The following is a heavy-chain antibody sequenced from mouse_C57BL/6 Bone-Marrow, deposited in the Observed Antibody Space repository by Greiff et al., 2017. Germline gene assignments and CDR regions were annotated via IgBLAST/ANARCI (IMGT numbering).Heavy chain of an antibody. CDR3: ARWDAFYFDY. CDR1: GYAFSSSW. J-gene: IGHJ2*01. Sequence: QVQLKESGPELVKPGASVKISCKASGYAFSSSWMNWVKQRPGKGLEWIGRIYPGDGDTNYNGKFKGKATLTADKSSSTAYMQLSSLTSEDSAVYFCARWDAFYFDYWGQGTTLTVSS. CDR2: IYPGDGDT. D-gene: IGHD4-1*01. V-gene: IGHV1-82*01.